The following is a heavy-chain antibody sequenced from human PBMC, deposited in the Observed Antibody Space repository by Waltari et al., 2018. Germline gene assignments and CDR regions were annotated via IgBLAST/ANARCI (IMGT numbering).Heavy chain of an antibody. CDR3: ATSFRGKFDF. Sequence: EVQLLESGGGLVQPGGSLRLSCAASGFTFSKSGMTWVRQTPGDGIAWGATITFTGGSTFYSDSLKGRFAISTDNSKNTLYLQMGSLRAGDTAIYYCATSFRGKFDFWGQGTLVTVSS. V-gene: IGHV3-23*01. CDR1: GFTFSKSG. J-gene: IGHJ4*02. CDR2: ITFTGGST. D-gene: IGHD3-16*01.